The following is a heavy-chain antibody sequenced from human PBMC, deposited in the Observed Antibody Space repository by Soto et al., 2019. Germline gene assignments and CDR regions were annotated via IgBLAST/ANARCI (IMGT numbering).Heavy chain of an antibody. Sequence: XSVTVSCKASGYTFXGYYMHWVRQAPGQGLEWMGWINPNSGGTKYSQKFQGRVTITRDTSASTAYMELSSLRSEDTAVYYCARDVAAADYWGQGTLVTVSS. D-gene: IGHD6-13*01. CDR1: GYTFXGYY. CDR2: INPNSGGT. CDR3: ARDVAAADY. J-gene: IGHJ4*02. V-gene: IGHV1-2*02.